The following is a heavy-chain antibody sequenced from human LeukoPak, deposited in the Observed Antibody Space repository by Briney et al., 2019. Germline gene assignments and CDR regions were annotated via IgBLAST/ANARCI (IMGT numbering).Heavy chain of an antibody. Sequence: ASVKVSCTASGYTFTSYDINWVRQATGQGLEWMGCMNPNSGNTGYAQKFQGRVTITRNTSISTAYMELSSLRSEDTAVYYCARVAVAGREGPFDYWGQGTLVTVSS. CDR3: ARVAVAGREGPFDY. V-gene: IGHV1-8*03. J-gene: IGHJ4*02. D-gene: IGHD6-19*01. CDR1: GYTFTSYD. CDR2: MNPNSGNT.